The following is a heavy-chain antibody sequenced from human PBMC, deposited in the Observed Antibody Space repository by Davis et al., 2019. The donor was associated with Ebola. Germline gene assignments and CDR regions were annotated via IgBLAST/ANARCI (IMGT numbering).Heavy chain of an antibody. V-gene: IGHV3-9*01. CDR1: GFSFDAYA. CDR3: ARSTALYYYGMDV. CDR2: ISWSSATK. Sequence: GGSLRLSCAASGFSFDAYAMHWVRPAPGTGLEWASGISWSSATKVYADSVKGRFTISRDNTKNSLYLQMYSLRTEDTALYYCARSTALYYYGMDVWGQGTTVTVSS. J-gene: IGHJ6*02. D-gene: IGHD2-21*02.